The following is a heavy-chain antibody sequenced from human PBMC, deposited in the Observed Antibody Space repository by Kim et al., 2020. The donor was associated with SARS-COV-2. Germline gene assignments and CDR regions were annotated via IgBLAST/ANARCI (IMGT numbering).Heavy chain of an antibody. V-gene: IGHV3-48*01. Sequence: GGSLRLSCVASGFNFSTYSLNWVRQAPGKGLEWVSYISDSSSAIYYAGSVKGRFTISRDNAKNTLFLQMNSLRADDTAVYYCARDRRGAGTEKSWYFDLWGRGTLVTVSS. CDR2: ISDSSSAI. CDR1: GFNFSTYS. CDR3: ARDRRGAGTEKSWYFDL. J-gene: IGHJ2*01. D-gene: IGHD6-13*01.